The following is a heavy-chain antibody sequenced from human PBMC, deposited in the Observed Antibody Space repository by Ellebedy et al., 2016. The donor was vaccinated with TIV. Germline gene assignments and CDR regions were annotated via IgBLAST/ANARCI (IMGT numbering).Heavy chain of an antibody. J-gene: IGHJ6*02. D-gene: IGHD4-17*01. CDR1: GYSFTSYW. V-gene: IGHV5-51*01. Sequence: GESLKISCKGSGYSFTSYWIGWVRQMPGKGLEWMGIIYPGDSDTRYSPSFQGQVTISADKSISTAYLHWSSLKASDTAIYYCARHRDYAGNYHYYYGMDVWGPGTTVTVSS. CDR2: IYPGDSDT. CDR3: ARHRDYAGNYHYYYGMDV.